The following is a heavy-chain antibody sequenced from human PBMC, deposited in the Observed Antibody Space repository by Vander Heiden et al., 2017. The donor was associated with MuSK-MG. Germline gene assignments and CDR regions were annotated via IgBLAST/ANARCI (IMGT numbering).Heavy chain of an antibody. V-gene: IGHV3-11*01. Sequence: QVQLVESGGGLVKPGGSLRLSCAAAGFTFSDYYLSWIRQAPGKGLEWVSYMSSSGSTIYYADSVKGRFTISRDNAKNSLYLQMNSLRAEDTAVYYCARLLSSWDYYYYGMDVWGQGTTVTVSS. J-gene: IGHJ6*02. D-gene: IGHD6-13*01. CDR1: GFTFSDYY. CDR3: ARLLSSWDYYYYGMDV. CDR2: MSSSGSTI.